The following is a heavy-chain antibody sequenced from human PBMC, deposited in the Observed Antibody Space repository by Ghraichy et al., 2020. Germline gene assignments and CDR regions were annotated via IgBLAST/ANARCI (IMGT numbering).Heavy chain of an antibody. CDR1: GFTFSSYA. CDR2: ISGSGGST. V-gene: IGHV3-23*01. D-gene: IGHD5-24*01. J-gene: IGHJ4*02. Sequence: LSLTCAASGFTFSSYAMSCVRQAPGKGLEWVSAISGSGGSTYYADSVKGRFTISRDNSKNTLYLQMNSLRAEDTAVYYCANYIMATITGPFDYWGQGTLVTVSS. CDR3: ANYIMATITGPFDY.